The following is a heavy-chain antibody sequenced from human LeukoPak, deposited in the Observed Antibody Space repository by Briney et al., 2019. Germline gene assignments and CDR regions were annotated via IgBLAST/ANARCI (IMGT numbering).Heavy chain of an antibody. CDR1: GGSISSYY. D-gene: IGHD6-13*01. V-gene: IGHV4-59*08. CDR3: ARIPLAAAGLYFDY. J-gene: IGHJ4*02. CDR2: IYYSGST. Sequence: PSETLSLTCTVSGGSISSYYWSWIRQPPGKGREWIGYIYYSGSTNYNPPLKSRVTISVDTSKNQFSLKLSSVTAADTAVYYCARIPLAAAGLYFDYWGQGTLVTVSS.